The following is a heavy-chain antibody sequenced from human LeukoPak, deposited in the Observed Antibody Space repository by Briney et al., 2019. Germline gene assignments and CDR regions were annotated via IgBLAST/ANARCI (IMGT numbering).Heavy chain of an antibody. CDR3: ALFFLDSLTGYEVDY. Sequence: SETLSLTCAVYGGSFSGYYWSWIRQPPGKGLEWIGEINHSGSTNYNPSLKSRVTISVDTSKNQFSLKLSSVTAADTAVYYCALFFLDSLTGYEVDYWGQGTLVTVSS. CDR1: GGSFSGYY. D-gene: IGHD3-9*01. CDR2: INHSGST. J-gene: IGHJ4*02. V-gene: IGHV4-34*01.